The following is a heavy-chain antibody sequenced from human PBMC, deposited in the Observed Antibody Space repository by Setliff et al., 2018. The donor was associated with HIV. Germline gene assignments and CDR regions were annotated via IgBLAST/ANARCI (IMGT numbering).Heavy chain of an antibody. CDR3: ARVRGALYYFDY. CDR1: GGSIRTYY. J-gene: IGHJ4*02. D-gene: IGHD1-26*01. CDR2: IFYSVNT. V-gene: IGHV4-59*12. Sequence: SETLSLTCTVSGGSIRTYYWSWIRQPPGKGLEWIGYIFYSVNTNYNPSLKGRVTISVDTSKNQFSLKLSSVTAADTAVYYCARVRGALYYFDYWGQGTLVTVSS.